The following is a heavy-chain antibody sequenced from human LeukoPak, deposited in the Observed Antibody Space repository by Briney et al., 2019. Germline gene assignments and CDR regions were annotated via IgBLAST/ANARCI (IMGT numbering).Heavy chain of an antibody. CDR1: GGTFSSYT. J-gene: IGHJ5*02. V-gene: IGHV1-69*02. D-gene: IGHD2-2*01. CDR2: IIPILGIA. Sequence: SVKVSCKASGGTFSSYTISWVRQAPGQGLEWMGRIIPILGIANYAQKFQGRVTITADKSTSTAYMELSSLRSEDTAVYYCAIGGSSSGHFDPWGQGTLVTVSS. CDR3: AIGGSSSGHFDP.